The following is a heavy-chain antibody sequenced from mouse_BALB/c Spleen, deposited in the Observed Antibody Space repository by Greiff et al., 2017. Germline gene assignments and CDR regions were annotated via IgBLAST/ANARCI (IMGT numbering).Heavy chain of an antibody. V-gene: IGHV5-9-4*01. CDR3: ARDEGSTNYYAMDY. Sequence: EVQLQQSGGGLVKPGGSLKLSCAASGFTFSSYAMSWVRQSPEKRLEWVAEISSGGSYTYYPDTVTGRFTISRDNAKNTLYLEMSSLRSEDTAMYYCARDEGSTNYYAMDYWGQGTSVTVSS. D-gene: IGHD2-1*01. J-gene: IGHJ4*01. CDR2: ISSGGSYT. CDR1: GFTFSSYA.